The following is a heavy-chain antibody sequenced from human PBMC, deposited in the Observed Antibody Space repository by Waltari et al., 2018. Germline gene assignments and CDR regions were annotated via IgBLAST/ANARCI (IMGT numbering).Heavy chain of an antibody. V-gene: IGHV3-23*01. CDR2: ISGSGGST. CDR1: GFTFSSYA. J-gene: IGHJ3*02. Sequence: EVQLLESGGGLVQPGGSLRLSCAASGFTFSSYAMSWVRQAPGKGLEWVSAISGSGGSTYYADSVKGRFTISRDNSKNTLYLQMNSLRAEDTAVYYCAKDDRVGATNNGAFDIWGQGTMVTVSS. CDR3: AKDDRVGATNNGAFDI. D-gene: IGHD1-26*01.